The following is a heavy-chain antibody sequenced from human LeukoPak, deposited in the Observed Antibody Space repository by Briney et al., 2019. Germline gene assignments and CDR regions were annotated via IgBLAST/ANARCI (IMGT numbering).Heavy chain of an antibody. CDR1: GYTFTSYY. CDR3: GRGARPPHYYYYMDV. CDR2: IIPILGTA. D-gene: IGHD5-12*01. J-gene: IGHJ6*03. Sequence: VASVKVSCKASGYTFTSYYMHWVRQAPGQGLEWMGGIIPILGTANYAQKFQGRVTISADKSTSTAYMELSGLRSEDTAVYYCGRGARPPHYYYYMDVWGKGTTVTVSS. V-gene: IGHV1-69*10.